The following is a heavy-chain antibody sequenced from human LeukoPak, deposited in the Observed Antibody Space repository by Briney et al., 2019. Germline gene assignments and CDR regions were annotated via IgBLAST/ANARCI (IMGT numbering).Heavy chain of an antibody. CDR3: ARGRRELKYAPDY. V-gene: IGHV4-31*03. CDR2: IYYTAGA. J-gene: IGHJ4*02. CDR1: GASMRSETHY. Sequence: SETLPLTCNVSGASMRSETHYWSWLRQHPGKGPEWIAYIYYTAGAYYNPSLESRVSISLDASENQFSLKLSSVTAADTAVYYCARGRRELKYAPDYWGQGTLVTVSS. D-gene: IGHD2-2*01.